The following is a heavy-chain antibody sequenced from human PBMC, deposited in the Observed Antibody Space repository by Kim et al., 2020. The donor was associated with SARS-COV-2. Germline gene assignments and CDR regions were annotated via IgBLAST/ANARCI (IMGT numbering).Heavy chain of an antibody. Sequence: GGSLRLSCAASGFTFDDYAMHWVRQAPGKGLEWVSGISWNSGSIGYADSVKGRFTISRDNAKNSLYLQMNSLRVEDTALYYCAKTGSDYGDYWGQGTLVTVSS. V-gene: IGHV3-9*01. D-gene: IGHD4-17*01. J-gene: IGHJ4*02. CDR2: ISWNSGSI. CDR1: GFTFDDYA. CDR3: AKTGSDYGDY.